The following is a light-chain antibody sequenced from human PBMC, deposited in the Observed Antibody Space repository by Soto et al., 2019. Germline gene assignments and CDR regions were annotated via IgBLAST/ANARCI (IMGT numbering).Light chain of an antibody. J-gene: IGKJ5*01. CDR1: QSVSGD. V-gene: IGKV3-15*01. CDR2: DAS. Sequence: EIVLTQSPATLSVSPGERATLSCRASQSVSGDLAWYHHKPGQAPRLLIYDASTRALDTPARFAGSGAGTEFTLTISSLQSEDFAVYFCQQYNNWPITFGQGTRLAI. CDR3: QQYNNWPIT.